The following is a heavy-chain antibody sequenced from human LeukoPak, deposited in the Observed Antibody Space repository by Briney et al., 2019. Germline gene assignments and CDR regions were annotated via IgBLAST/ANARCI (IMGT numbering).Heavy chain of an antibody. CDR2: IYYSGRT. V-gene: IGHV4-59*01. J-gene: IGHJ6*03. CDR1: GGSISTNY. CDR3: ARGNADYYYMDV. Sequence: PSETLSLTCTVFGGSISTNYWSWIRQPPGKGLEWIGYIYYSGRTNYNPSLKSRVTMSVDTSKNQFSLKLNSVTAADTAVYYCARGNADYYYMDVWGKGTTVTVSS.